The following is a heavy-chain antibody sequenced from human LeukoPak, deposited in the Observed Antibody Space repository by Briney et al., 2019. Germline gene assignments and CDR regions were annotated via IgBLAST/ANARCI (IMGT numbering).Heavy chain of an antibody. CDR3: ARGLWFDPNYYYYYYMDV. CDR2: INHSGST. D-gene: IGHD3-10*01. Sequence: GSLRLSCAASGFTFSSYSMNWVRQPPGKGLEWIGEINHSGSTNYNPSLKSRVTISVDTSKNQFSLNLSSVTAADTAVYYCARGLWFDPNYYYYYYMDVWGKGTTVTVSS. CDR1: GFTFSSYS. V-gene: IGHV4-34*01. J-gene: IGHJ6*03.